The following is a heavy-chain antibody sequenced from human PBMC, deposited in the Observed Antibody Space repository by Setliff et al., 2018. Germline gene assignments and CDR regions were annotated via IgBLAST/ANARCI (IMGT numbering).Heavy chain of an antibody. CDR3: ARARRGYSSGYYVFDH. Sequence: SETLSLTCTVSGGSISSGVYYWGWIRQPPGKGLEWIGRIYHGGKTYYNTSLESRLTISVDTSKNQFSLRLRSVTAADTAVYFCARARRGYSSGYYVFDHWGQGTLVTAPQ. D-gene: IGHD3-22*01. CDR2: IYHGGKT. V-gene: IGHV4-39*01. CDR1: GGSISSGVYY. J-gene: IGHJ4*02.